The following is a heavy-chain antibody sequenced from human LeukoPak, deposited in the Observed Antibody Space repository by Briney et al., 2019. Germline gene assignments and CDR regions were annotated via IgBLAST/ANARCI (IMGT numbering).Heavy chain of an antibody. CDR3: ARHTSASTYDIVVVPAAPPGWFDP. J-gene: IGHJ5*02. CDR2: IYYSGST. CDR1: GGSISSSSYY. D-gene: IGHD2-2*01. Sequence: PSETLSLTCTVSGGSISSSSYYWGWIRQPPGKGLEWIGSIYYSGSTYYNPSLKSRVTISVDTSKNQFSLKLSSVTAADTAVYYCARHTSASTYDIVVVPAAPPGWFDPWGQGTLVTVSS. V-gene: IGHV4-39*01.